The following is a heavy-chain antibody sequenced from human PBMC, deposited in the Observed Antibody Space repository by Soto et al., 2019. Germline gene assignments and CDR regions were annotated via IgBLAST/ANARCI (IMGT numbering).Heavy chain of an antibody. CDR1: GYTFTSHD. Sequence: QVQLVQSGAEVKKPGASVKVSCKASGYTFTSHDIKWMRQTTGQGLEWMGWMNPNSGHTNYAQTFLGRVTMTRDTSISTAYMELTNLRSEDTAIYYCASDMSTTWGQGTLVTVSS. D-gene: IGHD3-16*01. CDR3: ASDMSTT. V-gene: IGHV1-8*01. CDR2: MNPNSGHT. J-gene: IGHJ4*02.